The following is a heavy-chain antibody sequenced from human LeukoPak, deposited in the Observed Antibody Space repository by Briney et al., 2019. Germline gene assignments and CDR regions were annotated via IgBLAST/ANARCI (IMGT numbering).Heavy chain of an antibody. CDR1: GYTFTTYG. CDR3: ARPAAVGNSGRLYFLDY. V-gene: IGHV1-18*01. Sequence: ASVKVSCKASGYTFTTYGINWVRQAPAQGLEWMGWNSPHNNKKNFAQKIKGRVSLATDASTSTAYLELWSLISDDTAIYYCARPAAVGNSGRLYFLDYWGQGTLVTVSS. D-gene: IGHD6-13*01. CDR2: NSPHNNKK. J-gene: IGHJ4*02.